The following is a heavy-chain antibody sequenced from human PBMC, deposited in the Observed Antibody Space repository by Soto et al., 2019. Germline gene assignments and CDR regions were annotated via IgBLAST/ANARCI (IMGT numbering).Heavy chain of an antibody. CDR2: TYYRSKWYN. CDR3: ARAVAGIIYYYYYGMDV. CDR1: GESVSSNSAA. Sequence: SQTLSLTCAISGESVSSNSAAWNWIRQSPSRGLEWLGRTYYRSKWYNDYAVSVKSRITINPDTSKNQFSLQLNSVTPEDTAVYYCARAVAGIIYYYYYGMDVWGQGTTVTVSS. V-gene: IGHV6-1*01. D-gene: IGHD6-19*01. J-gene: IGHJ6*02.